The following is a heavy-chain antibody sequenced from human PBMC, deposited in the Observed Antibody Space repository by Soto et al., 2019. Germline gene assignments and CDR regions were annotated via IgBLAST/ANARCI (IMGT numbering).Heavy chain of an antibody. Sequence: QVQLVESGGGEVQPGRSLRLSCAASGFTFSSYGMHWVRQAPGKGLEWVAVISYDGSNKYYADSVKGRFTISRDNSKNTLYLQMNSLRAEDTAVYYCANSYCSGGSCPTSGKYYYYGMDVWGQGTTVTVSS. CDR3: ANSYCSGGSCPTSGKYYYYGMDV. J-gene: IGHJ6*02. D-gene: IGHD2-15*01. V-gene: IGHV3-30*18. CDR2: ISYDGSNK. CDR1: GFTFSSYG.